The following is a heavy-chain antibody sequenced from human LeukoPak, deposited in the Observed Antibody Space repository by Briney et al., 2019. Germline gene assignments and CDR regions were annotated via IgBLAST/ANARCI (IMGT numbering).Heavy chain of an antibody. D-gene: IGHD3-9*01. CDR3: AKDRLYYDILTGYHIDY. Sequence: GGSLRLSCAASGFTFDKAWMNWGRQAPGKGLEWVAFIRYDGSNKYYADSVKGRFTISRDNSKNTLYLQMNSLRAEDTAVYYCAKDRLYYDILTGYHIDYWGQGTLVTVSS. CDR2: IRYDGSNK. J-gene: IGHJ4*02. CDR1: GFTFDKAW. V-gene: IGHV3-30*02.